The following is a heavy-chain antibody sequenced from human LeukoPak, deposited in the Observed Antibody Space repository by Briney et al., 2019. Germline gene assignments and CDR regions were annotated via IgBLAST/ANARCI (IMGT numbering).Heavy chain of an antibody. V-gene: IGHV3-23*01. CDR2: ISGSGGGT. CDR1: GFSFSSYA. CDR3: AKDLIAVGDGYYFDY. Sequence: PGGSLRLSCAASGFSFSSYAMSWVRQAPGKGLEWVSAISGSGGGTYLADSVKGRFTISRDNSKNTLYLQMNSLRAEDTALYYCAKDLIAVGDGYYFDYWGQGTLVTVSS. D-gene: IGHD6-19*01. J-gene: IGHJ4*02.